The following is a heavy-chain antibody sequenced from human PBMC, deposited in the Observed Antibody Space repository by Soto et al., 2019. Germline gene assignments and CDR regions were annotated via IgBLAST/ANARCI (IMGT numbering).Heavy chain of an antibody. V-gene: IGHV3-43D*04. J-gene: IGHJ4*02. CDR1: GFTFGEYA. D-gene: IGHD3-22*01. CDR3: TKTQRPYYDAGGFDY. CDR2: ISWDGGST. Sequence: GGSLRLSCATSGFTFGEYAMHWVRQAPGKGLEWVSLISWDGGSTYYTDSVEGRFTISRDNSKNSVFLQMNNLRAEDTALYYCTKTQRPYYDAGGFDYWGQGTLVTVSS.